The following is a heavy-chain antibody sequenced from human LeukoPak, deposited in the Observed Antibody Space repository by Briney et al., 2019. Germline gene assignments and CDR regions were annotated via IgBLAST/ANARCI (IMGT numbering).Heavy chain of an antibody. Sequence: PSQTLSLTCTVSGGSISSGDYYWSWIRQPPGKGLGWIGYIYYSGSTYYNPSLKSRVTISVDTSKNQFSLKLSSVTAADTAVYYCATGGAEVVTPYYFDYWGQGTLVTVSS. V-gene: IGHV4-30-4*08. CDR1: GGSISSGDYY. J-gene: IGHJ4*02. CDR2: IYYSGST. CDR3: ATGGAEVVTPYYFDY. D-gene: IGHD4-23*01.